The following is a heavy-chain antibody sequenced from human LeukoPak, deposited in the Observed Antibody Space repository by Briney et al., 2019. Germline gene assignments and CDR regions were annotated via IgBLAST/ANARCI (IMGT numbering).Heavy chain of an antibody. CDR3: ARDGRCSSTSCYYFDY. V-gene: IGHV3-21*01. Sequence: PGGSLRLSCAASGFTFSSYSMNWVRQAPGKGLEWVSSISSSSSYIYYADSVKGRFTIPRDNAKNSLYLQMNSLRAEDTAVYYCARDGRCSSTSCYYFDYWGQGTLVTVSS. D-gene: IGHD2-2*01. CDR1: GFTFSSYS. J-gene: IGHJ4*02. CDR2: ISSSSSYI.